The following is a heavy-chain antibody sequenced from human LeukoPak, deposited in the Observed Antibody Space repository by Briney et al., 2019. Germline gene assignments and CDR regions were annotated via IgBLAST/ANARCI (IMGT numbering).Heavy chain of an antibody. V-gene: IGHV4-4*07. J-gene: IGHJ6*03. Sequence: PGGSLRLSCAASGFTFSSYWMSWIRQSAGKGLEWIGRIFTSGSTNYSPSLKSRVTISVDTSKNQFSLRLSSVTAADTAVYYCARGQDFWGGYSSQDYYYYMDVWGKGTTVTVSS. CDR1: GFTFSSYW. CDR2: IFTSGST. CDR3: ARGQDFWGGYSSQDYYYYMDV. D-gene: IGHD3-3*01.